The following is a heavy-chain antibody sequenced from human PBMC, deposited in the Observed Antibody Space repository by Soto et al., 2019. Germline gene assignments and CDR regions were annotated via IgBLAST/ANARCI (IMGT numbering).Heavy chain of an antibody. J-gene: IGHJ4*02. CDR1: GFTFSTYG. Sequence: QVHLVESGGGVVQPGRSLRLSCAASGFTFSTYGIHWVRQAPGEGLEWVAIISYDGSDKWYVDSAKGRFTVSRDNSKNTLYLQMNSLRPEDTAIYYCAKDINSARDGYHYGADYWGQGTLVTVSS. V-gene: IGHV3-30*18. D-gene: IGHD5-18*01. CDR3: AKDINSARDGYHYGADY. CDR2: ISYDGSDK.